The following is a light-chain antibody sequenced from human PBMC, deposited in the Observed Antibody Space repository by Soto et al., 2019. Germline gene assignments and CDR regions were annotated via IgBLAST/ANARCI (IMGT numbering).Light chain of an antibody. CDR1: QSVSRY. V-gene: IGKV3-11*01. Sequence: EIVLTQSPATLSLSPGERATLSCRASQSVSRYLAWYQQKPGQAPRLLIYDASSRAIGIPARFSGSGSRTDFTLTISSLEPEDFAVYYCQQRSNWPPGYTFGQGTKLEMK. J-gene: IGKJ2*01. CDR3: QQRSNWPPGYT. CDR2: DAS.